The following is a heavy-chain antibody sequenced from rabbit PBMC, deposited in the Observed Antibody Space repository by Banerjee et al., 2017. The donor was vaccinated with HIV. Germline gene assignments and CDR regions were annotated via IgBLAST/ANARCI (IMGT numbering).Heavy chain of an antibody. J-gene: IGHJ4*01. Sequence: QSLEESGGDLVKPGASPTLTCTASAFSFSSSYNMCWVRPAPGKGLEWIACINAGSGGTTACASWAKGRFTISKTSSTTVTLQMTSLTAADTATYFCARDQTGDGVYVHNLWGPGTLVTVS. CDR2: INAGSGGTT. CDR3: ARDQTGDGVYVHNL. V-gene: IGHV1S40*01. CDR1: AFSFSSSYN. D-gene: IGHD2-1*01.